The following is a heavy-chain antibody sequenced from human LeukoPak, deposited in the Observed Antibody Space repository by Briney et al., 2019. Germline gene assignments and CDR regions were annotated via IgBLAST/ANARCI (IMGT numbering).Heavy chain of an antibody. CDR2: INPNSGDT. J-gene: IGHJ6*03. D-gene: IGHD4-11*01. V-gene: IGHV1-2*02. CDR1: GYTFTGYC. Sequence: ASVKVSCKASGYTFTGYCMHWVRQAPGQGLEWMGWINPNSGDTNYAQKFQGRVTMTRDTSISTAYMELSRLRSDDTAVYYCASSTVTTAFNYYYYYMDVWGKGTTVTVSS. CDR3: ASSTVTTAFNYYYYYMDV.